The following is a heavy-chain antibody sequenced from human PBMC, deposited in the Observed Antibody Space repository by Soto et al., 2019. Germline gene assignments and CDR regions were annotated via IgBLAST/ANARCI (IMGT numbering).Heavy chain of an antibody. Sequence: EVQLVESGGGLVQPGGSLRLSCEASGFTFSNYGINWVRQAPGKGLEWVSHISSSSSTIYYAGSVKGRFSISRDNAKNSLYLQMSSLRGEDTAVYYCATSFITTVGTTAWGQGTQVTVSS. CDR1: GFTFSNYG. CDR3: ATSFITTVGTTA. J-gene: IGHJ4*02. CDR2: ISSSSSTI. V-gene: IGHV3-48*01. D-gene: IGHD1-1*01.